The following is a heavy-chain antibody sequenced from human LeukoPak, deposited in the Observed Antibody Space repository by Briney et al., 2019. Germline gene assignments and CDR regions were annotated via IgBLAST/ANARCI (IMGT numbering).Heavy chain of an antibody. CDR3: ARRNLRNAFDI. J-gene: IGHJ3*02. Sequence: SETLSPTCRVPGGSISSYFWSWIRQPPGKGLEWIAYIYHTGSSNYNPSLKSRVTISIDTSKNQFSLKLRSVTAADTAVYYCARRNLRNAFDIWGQGTMVVVSS. CDR2: IYHTGSS. CDR1: GGSISSYF. V-gene: IGHV4-59*08.